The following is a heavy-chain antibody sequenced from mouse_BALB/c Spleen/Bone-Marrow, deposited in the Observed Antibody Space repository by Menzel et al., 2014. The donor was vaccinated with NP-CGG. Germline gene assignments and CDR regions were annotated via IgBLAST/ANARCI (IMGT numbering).Heavy chain of an antibody. V-gene: IGHV5-6-5*01. CDR3: ARRGGSGNYAMDY. Sequence: EVMLVESGGGLVKPGGSLKLSCAASGFTFSSYAMSWVRQTPEKRLEWVASISSGGSTYYPDSVKGRFTISRDNARNILYLQMSSLRSGDTAMYYCARRGGSGNYAMDYWGQGTQSPSPQ. CDR1: GFTFSSYA. CDR2: ISSGGST. J-gene: IGHJ4*01. D-gene: IGHD1-1*01.